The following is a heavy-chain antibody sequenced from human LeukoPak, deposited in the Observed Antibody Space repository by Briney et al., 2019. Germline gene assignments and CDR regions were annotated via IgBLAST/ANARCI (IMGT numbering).Heavy chain of an antibody. Sequence: SETLSLTCAVSGYSISSGYFWGWIRQPPGKGLEWIGSIYHSGNTYYNPSLKSRVTISVDTSKNQFSLKLSSVTAADTAVYYCARDQPYYDFWSGYFDYWGQRTLVTVSS. D-gene: IGHD3-3*01. CDR2: IYHSGNT. CDR3: ARDQPYYDFWSGYFDY. V-gene: IGHV4-38-2*02. J-gene: IGHJ4*02. CDR1: GYSISSGYF.